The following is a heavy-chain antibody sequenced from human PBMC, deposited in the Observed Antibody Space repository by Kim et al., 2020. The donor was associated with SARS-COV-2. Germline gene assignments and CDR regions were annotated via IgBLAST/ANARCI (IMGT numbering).Heavy chain of an antibody. CDR2: INTNTGNP. CDR3: ARVPRVFWSGYYNTNWFDP. V-gene: IGHV7-4-1*02. D-gene: IGHD3-3*01. J-gene: IGHJ5*02. CDR1: GYTFTSYA. Sequence: ASVKVSCKASGYTFTSYAMNWVRQAPGQGLEWMGWINTNTGNPTYAQGFTGRFVFSLDTSVSTAYLQISSLKAEDTAVYYCARVPRVFWSGYYNTNWFDPWGQGTLVTVSS.